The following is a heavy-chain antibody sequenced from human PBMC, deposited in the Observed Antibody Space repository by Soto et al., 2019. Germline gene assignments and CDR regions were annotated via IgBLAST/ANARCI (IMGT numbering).Heavy chain of an antibody. Sequence: VRLSCAASGFTFSSYAMHWVRQAPGKGLEWVAVISYDGSNKYYADSVKGRFTISRDNSKNTLYLRMNSLRAEDTAVYYCARDADSSSSEGFFDYWGQGTLVTVSS. CDR2: ISYDGSNK. D-gene: IGHD6-6*01. CDR3: ARDADSSSSEGFFDY. CDR1: GFTFSSYA. J-gene: IGHJ4*02. V-gene: IGHV3-30-3*01.